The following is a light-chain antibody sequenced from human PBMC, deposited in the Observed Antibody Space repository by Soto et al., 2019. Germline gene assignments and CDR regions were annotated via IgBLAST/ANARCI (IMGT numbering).Light chain of an antibody. V-gene: IGLV1-44*01. CDR1: NSNIASNT. CDR2: YNN. Sequence: QSVLTQPPSASETPGQTVSISCSGSNSNIASNTVNWYQHLPGTAPKLLIYYNNQRPSGVSNRFSGSKSGNTASLTISGLQAEDEADYYCSSYTSSSTHVFGTGTKVTVL. CDR3: SSYTSSSTHV. J-gene: IGLJ1*01.